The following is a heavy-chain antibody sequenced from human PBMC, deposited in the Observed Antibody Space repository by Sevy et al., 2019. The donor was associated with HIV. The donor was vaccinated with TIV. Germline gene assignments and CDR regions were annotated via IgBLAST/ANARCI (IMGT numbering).Heavy chain of an antibody. CDR1: GFTFSKYS. J-gene: IGHJ4*02. D-gene: IGHD2-8*01. CDR2: LSFGCGEI. V-gene: IGHV3-23*01. Sequence: WGSLRLSCAASGFTFSKYSMSWVRQPPGKGLEWVSTLSFGCGEINYADSVKGRFTISRDNSKSSVYLQMNNLRPEDTAVYYCAREGCTKPHDYWGQGTLVNVSS. CDR3: AREGCTKPHDY.